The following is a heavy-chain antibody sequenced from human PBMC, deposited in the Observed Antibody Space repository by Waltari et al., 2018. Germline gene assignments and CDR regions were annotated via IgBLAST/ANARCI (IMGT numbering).Heavy chain of an antibody. CDR2: VSGDSGYI. Sequence: EVQLVESGGGLVQPGGSLRLSCGASGMTFTPYSMNGVRQAPWKGLEWISYVSGDSGYIYYADSVRGRFTISRDNAQNSMYLQMNNLRADDTAVYYCAGIRRGFWFFDLWGRGTLVTVSS. CDR3: AGIRRGFWFFDL. J-gene: IGHJ2*01. CDR1: GMTFTPYS. V-gene: IGHV3-48*04. D-gene: IGHD3-10*01.